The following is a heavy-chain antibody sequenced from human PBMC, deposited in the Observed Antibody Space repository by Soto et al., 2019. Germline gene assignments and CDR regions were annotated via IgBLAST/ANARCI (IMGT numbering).Heavy chain of an antibody. CDR2: IYYSGNT. CDR1: GGSISSGNYY. Sequence: PSETLSLTCTVSGGSISSGNYYWSWIRQHPEKGLEWIGYIYYSGNTYYNPSLKSRVTISVDTSKNQFSLKLSSVTAADTAVYYCARVGQYCIIISCYEYWVDPWGQGTLVTDS. D-gene: IGHD2-2*01. V-gene: IGHV4-31*03. J-gene: IGHJ5*02. CDR3: ARVGQYCIIISCYEYWVDP.